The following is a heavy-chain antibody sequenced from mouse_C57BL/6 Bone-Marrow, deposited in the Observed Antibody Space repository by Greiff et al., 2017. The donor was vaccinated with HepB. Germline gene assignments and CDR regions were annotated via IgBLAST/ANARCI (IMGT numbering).Heavy chain of an antibody. V-gene: IGHV1-15*01. J-gene: IGHJ3*01. Sequence: VQLQESGAELVRPGASVTLSCKASGYTFTDYEMHWVKQTPVHGLEWIGAIDPETGGTAYNQKFKGKAILTADKSSSTAYMELRSLTSEDSAVYYCTRLPFTTVVAPVAYWGQGTLVTVSA. CDR2: IDPETGGT. D-gene: IGHD1-1*01. CDR1: GYTFTDYE. CDR3: TRLPFTTVVAPVAY.